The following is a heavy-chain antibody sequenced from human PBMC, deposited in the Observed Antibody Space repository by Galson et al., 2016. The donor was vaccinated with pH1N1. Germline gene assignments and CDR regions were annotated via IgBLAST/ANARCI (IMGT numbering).Heavy chain of an antibody. CDR2: IKQDGSEK. CDR1: GFTFSSYW. J-gene: IGHJ4*02. CDR3: ARAIAAAGSH. V-gene: IGHV3-7*01. Sequence: SLRLSCAASGFTFSSYWMSWVRQAPGKGLEWVANIKQDGSEKYYGDSVKGRFTIPRDNAQNSLFLQMNSLRAEDTAVYYCARAIAAAGSHWGQGTLLTVSS. D-gene: IGHD6-13*01.